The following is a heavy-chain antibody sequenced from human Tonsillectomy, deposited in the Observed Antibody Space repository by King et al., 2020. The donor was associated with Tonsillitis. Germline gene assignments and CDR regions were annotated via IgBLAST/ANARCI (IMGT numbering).Heavy chain of an antibody. CDR1: GGTFSSYA. D-gene: IGHD3-16*01. Sequence: QLVQSGAEVKKPGSSVKVSCKASGGTFSSYAITWVRQAPGQGLWWMGRIIPILGIANYDQKFQGRVTLTADKSTSTAYMELSSLRSEDTAVYYCARVGGNDAFDIWGQGTMVTVSS. V-gene: IGHV1-69*09. CDR2: IIPILGIA. J-gene: IGHJ3*02. CDR3: ARVGGNDAFDI.